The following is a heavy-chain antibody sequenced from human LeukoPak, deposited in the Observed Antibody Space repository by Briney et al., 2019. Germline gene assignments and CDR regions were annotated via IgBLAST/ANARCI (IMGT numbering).Heavy chain of an antibody. CDR1: GFTFSSYW. D-gene: IGHD3-3*01. CDR2: IKQDGSEK. Sequence: GGSLRLSCAASGFTFSSYWMSWVRQAPGKGLEWVANIKQDGSEKYYVDSVKGRFTISRDNAKNSLYLQMNSLRAEDTAVYYCARESGDYDFWSGYLENWFDPWGQGTLVTVSS. J-gene: IGHJ5*02. CDR3: ARESGDYDFWSGYLENWFDP. V-gene: IGHV3-7*01.